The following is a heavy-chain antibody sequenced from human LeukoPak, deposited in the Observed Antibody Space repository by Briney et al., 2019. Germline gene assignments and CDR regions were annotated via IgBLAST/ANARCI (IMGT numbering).Heavy chain of an antibody. CDR2: LSYTGKT. V-gene: IGHV4-59*02. J-gene: IGHJ4*02. Sequence: TSETLSLTCAVSGASVSNSHWNWIRQFPGKGLEWIGCLSYTGKTDYNPSLSSRVTISLGTSNNQVSLKLKSVTAVDTAVYYCSEGYFEPFAHWGPGTLVTVSS. CDR3: SEGYFEPFAH. D-gene: IGHD2/OR15-2a*01. CDR1: GASVSNSH.